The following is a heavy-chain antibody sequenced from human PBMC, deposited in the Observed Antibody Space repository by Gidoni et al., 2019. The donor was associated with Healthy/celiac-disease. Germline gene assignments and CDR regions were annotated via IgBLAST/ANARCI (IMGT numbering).Heavy chain of an antibody. CDR3: ARDSLDV. Sequence: QVQLVESGGGVVQPGRSLRLSCAASGFTVSSYAMHWVRQAPGKGLEGVAVISYDGSNKYYADSVKGRFTISRDNSKNTLYLQMNSLRAEDTAVYYCARDSLDVWGQGTTVTVSS. V-gene: IGHV3-30*01. J-gene: IGHJ6*02. CDR2: ISYDGSNK. CDR1: GFTVSSYA.